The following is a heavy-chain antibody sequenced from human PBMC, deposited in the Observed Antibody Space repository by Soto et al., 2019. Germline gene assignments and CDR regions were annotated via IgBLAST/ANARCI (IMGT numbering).Heavy chain of an antibody. D-gene: IGHD2-2*01. Sequence: ASVKVSCKASGGTFSSYAISWVRQAPGQGLEWMGGILPIFGTANYARKFQGRVTITADRSTSTAYMELSSLRSEDTAVYYCARARTLTVNCGSVSCTRMDVWGQGTTVTVSS. CDR3: ARARTLTVNCGSVSCTRMDV. CDR1: GGTFSSYA. J-gene: IGHJ6*02. V-gene: IGHV1-69*06. CDR2: ILPIFGTA.